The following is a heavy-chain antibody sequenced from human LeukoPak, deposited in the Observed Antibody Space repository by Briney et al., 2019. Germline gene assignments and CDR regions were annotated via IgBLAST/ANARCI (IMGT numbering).Heavy chain of an antibody. CDR3: VCSLYSSGWYYFDY. CDR2: ISYDGSNK. Sequence: AGGSLRLSCAASGFTFSRYGIHWVRQAPGKGLEWVAVISYDGSNKYYADSVKGRFTISRDNSKNTLYLQMNSLRAEDTAVYYCVCSLYSSGWYYFDYWGQGTLVTVSS. J-gene: IGHJ4*02. D-gene: IGHD6-19*01. V-gene: IGHV3-30*03. CDR1: GFTFSRYG.